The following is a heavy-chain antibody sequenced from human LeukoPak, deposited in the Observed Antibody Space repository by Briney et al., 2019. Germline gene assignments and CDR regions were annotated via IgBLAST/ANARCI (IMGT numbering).Heavy chain of an antibody. J-gene: IGHJ4*02. CDR2: ISSSGSYV. Sequence: GGSLRLSCAASGFTFSSYSMNWVRQAPGKGLEWVSSISSSGSYVYYADSVKGRFTISRDNAKNSLYLQMNSLRAEDTAVYYCARVYGSSWYSDYWGQGTLVTVSS. CDR3: ARVYGSSWYSDY. D-gene: IGHD6-13*01. V-gene: IGHV3-21*01. CDR1: GFTFSSYS.